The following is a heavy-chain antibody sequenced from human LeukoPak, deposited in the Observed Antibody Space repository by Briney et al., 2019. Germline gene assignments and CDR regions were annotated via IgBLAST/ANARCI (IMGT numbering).Heavy chain of an antibody. CDR1: GYTLTGYY. Sequence: AASVKVSCKASGYTLTGYYMHWVRQAPGQGLEWMGWINPNSGGTNYPQKFQGRVTMTRDTSISTAYMELSRLRSDDTAVYYCARDNNYFDYWGQGTLVTVSS. CDR2: INPNSGGT. V-gene: IGHV1-2*02. CDR3: ARDNNYFDY. D-gene: IGHD2/OR15-2a*01. J-gene: IGHJ4*02.